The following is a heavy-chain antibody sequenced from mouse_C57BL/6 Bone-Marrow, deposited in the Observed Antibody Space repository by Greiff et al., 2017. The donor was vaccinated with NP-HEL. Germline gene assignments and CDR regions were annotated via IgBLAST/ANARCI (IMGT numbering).Heavy chain of an antibody. Sequence: QVQLKQPGAELVRPGSSVKLSCKASGYTFTSYWMPWVKQRPIQGLEWIGNIDPSDSETHYNQNFKDKATLTVDKSSSTAYLQLSSLTSEDSAVYYCAREGFAYWGPGTLVTVSA. J-gene: IGHJ3*01. CDR1: GYTFTSYW. CDR3: AREGFAY. V-gene: IGHV1-52*01. CDR2: IDPSDSET.